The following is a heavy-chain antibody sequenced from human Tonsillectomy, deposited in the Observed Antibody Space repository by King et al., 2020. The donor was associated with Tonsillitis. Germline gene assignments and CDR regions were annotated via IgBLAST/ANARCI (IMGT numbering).Heavy chain of an antibody. J-gene: IGHJ4*02. CDR1: GFTFDDYD. V-gene: IGHV3-9*01. CDR2: ISWNSGII. D-gene: IGHD3-22*01. Sequence: VQLVESGGGLVQPGRSLILSCAASGFTFDDYDMHWVRQAPGKGLEGVSGISWNSGIIRYADSGKGRFTISRDNAKNSLYLQMNSLRAEDTALYYCAKGLDSSGYYYYFDYWGQGTLVTVSS. CDR3: AKGLDSSGYYYYFDY.